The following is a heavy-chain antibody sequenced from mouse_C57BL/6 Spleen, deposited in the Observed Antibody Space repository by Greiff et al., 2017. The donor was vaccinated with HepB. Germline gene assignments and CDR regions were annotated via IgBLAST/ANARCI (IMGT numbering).Heavy chain of an antibody. CDR1: GYTFTSYW. J-gene: IGHJ2*01. CDR3: ARYTMVSFDD. Sequence: QVQLQQPGAELVKPGASVKLSCKASGYTFTSYWMQWVKQRPGQGLEWIGEIDPSDSYTNYNQKFKGKATLTVDTASSTACMQLSSLTSEDAAVCYCARYTMVSFDDWGQGTTLTVSS. D-gene: IGHD2-2*01. V-gene: IGHV1-50*01. CDR2: IDPSDSYT.